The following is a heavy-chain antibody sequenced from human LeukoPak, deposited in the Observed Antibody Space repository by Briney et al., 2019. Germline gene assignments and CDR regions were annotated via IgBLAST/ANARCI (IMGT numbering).Heavy chain of an antibody. CDR3: ARDKVVGPTHFDY. CDR1: GGSISTSNYY. Sequence: ETLSLTCTVSGGSISTSNYYWGWIRQPPGKGLEWVSSIGTSTSYIYYADSVKGRFTISRDNAKNSLYLQMSSLRAEDTAVYYCARDKVVGPTHFDYWGQGTLVTVSS. V-gene: IGHV3-21*01. J-gene: IGHJ4*02. CDR2: IGTSTSYI. D-gene: IGHD1-26*01.